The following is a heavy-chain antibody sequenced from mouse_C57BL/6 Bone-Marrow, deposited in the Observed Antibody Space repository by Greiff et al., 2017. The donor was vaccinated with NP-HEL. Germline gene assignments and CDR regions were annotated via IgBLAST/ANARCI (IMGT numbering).Heavy chain of an antibody. Sequence: EVQGVESGGGLVQPGGSMKLSCVASGFTFSNYWMNWVRQSPEKGLEWVAQIRLKSDNYATHYAESVKGRFTISRDDSKSSVYLQMNNLRAEDTGIYYCTETGDGLFAYWGQGTLVTVSA. CDR3: TETGDGLFAY. CDR1: GFTFSNYW. J-gene: IGHJ3*01. D-gene: IGHD4-1*01. V-gene: IGHV6-3*01. CDR2: IRLKSDNYAT.